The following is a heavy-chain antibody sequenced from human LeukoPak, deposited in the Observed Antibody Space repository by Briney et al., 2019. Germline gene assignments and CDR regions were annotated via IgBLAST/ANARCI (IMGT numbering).Heavy chain of an antibody. Sequence: GGSLRLSCAASGFTFSSYGMHWVRKAPGKGLEWVAVISYDGSDKYYADSVKGRFTISRDNSKNTLYLQMNSLRAEDTAVYYCAKDVEYWGQGTLVTVSS. CDR3: AKDVEY. CDR2: ISYDGSDK. V-gene: IGHV3-30*18. CDR1: GFTFSSYG. D-gene: IGHD2-21*01. J-gene: IGHJ4*02.